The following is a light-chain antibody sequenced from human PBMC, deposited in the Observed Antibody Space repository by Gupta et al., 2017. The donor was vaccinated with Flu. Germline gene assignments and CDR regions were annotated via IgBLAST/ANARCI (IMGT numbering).Light chain of an antibody. V-gene: IGKV3-20*01. CDR1: RSVNNNY. Sequence: ELVLTQSPDTLSLSPVERATLSCAASRSVNNNYLAWYQKTPGQPPRLLIYGTSDRATGIPDRFSGSGSGTDFTLTISRLEPEDFAVYYCQQYGTSPWTFGQGTKVEVK. CDR3: QQYGTSPWT. J-gene: IGKJ1*01. CDR2: GTS.